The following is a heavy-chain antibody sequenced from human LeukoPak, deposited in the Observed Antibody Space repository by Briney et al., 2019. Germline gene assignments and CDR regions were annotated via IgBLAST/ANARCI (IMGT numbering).Heavy chain of an antibody. Sequence: PSETLSLTCTVSGGSISSGSYYWSWIRQPAGKGLEWIGRIYTSGSTNYNPSLKSRVTISVDTSKNQFSLKLSSVIAADTAVYYCARASLELRLYYFDYWSQGTLVTVSS. CDR2: IYTSGST. V-gene: IGHV4-61*02. J-gene: IGHJ4*02. CDR1: GGSISSGSYY. D-gene: IGHD1-7*01. CDR3: ARASLELRLYYFDY.